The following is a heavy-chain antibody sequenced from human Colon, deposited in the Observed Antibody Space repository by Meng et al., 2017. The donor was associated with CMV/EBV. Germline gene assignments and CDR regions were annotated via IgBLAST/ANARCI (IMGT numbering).Heavy chain of an antibody. V-gene: IGHV3-20*01. CDR2: INWNGGST. CDR1: GFTFDDYG. D-gene: IGHD5-18*01. J-gene: IGHJ6*02. Sequence: GESLKISCAASGFTFDDYGMSWVRQAPGKGLEWVSGINWNGGSTGYADSVKGRITISRDNAKNSLHLQMDSLRAEDTALHHCARGVVVDTAMAYYYYYGMDVWGQGTTVTVSS. CDR3: ARGVVVDTAMAYYYYYGMDV.